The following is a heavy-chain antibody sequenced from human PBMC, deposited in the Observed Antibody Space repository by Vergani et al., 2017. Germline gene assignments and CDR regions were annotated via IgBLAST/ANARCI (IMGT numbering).Heavy chain of an antibody. CDR2: INHSGST. D-gene: IGHD6-19*01. J-gene: IGHJ3*02. CDR1: GGSFSGYY. CDR3: ARDGGAVAGMRDDAFDI. V-gene: IGHV4-34*01. Sequence: QVQLQQWGAGLLKPSETLSLTCAVYGGSFSGYYWSWIRQPPGKGLEWIGEINHSGSTNYNPSLKSRVTISVDTSKNQFSLKLSSVTAADTSVYYCARDGGAVAGMRDDAFDIWGQGTMVTVSS.